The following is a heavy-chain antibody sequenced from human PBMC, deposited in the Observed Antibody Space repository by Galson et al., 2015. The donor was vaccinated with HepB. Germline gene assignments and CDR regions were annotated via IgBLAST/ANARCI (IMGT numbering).Heavy chain of an antibody. CDR1: GFTFSSYG. CDR3: ARDRGGSYCDY. CDR2: IWYDGSNK. V-gene: IGHV3-33*08. D-gene: IGHD1-26*01. Sequence: SLRLYCAASGFTFSSYGMHWVRQAPGKGLEWVAVIWYDGSNKYYADSVKGRFTISRDNSKNTLYLQMNSLRAEDTAVYYCARDRGGSYCDYWGQGTLVTVSS. J-gene: IGHJ4*02.